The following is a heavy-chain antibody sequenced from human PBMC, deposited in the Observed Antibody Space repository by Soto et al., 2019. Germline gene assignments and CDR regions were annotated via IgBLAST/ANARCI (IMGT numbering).Heavy chain of an antibody. CDR1: GFTFSSHG. CDR3: ARQGMPRGGVASEQVNFDC. V-gene: IGHV3-33*01. J-gene: IGHJ4*02. CDR2: IWYDGSNK. D-gene: IGHD3-10*01. Sequence: QEQLVESGGGVVQPGRSLGLSCAASGFTFSSHGMHWVRQAPGKELEWVAVIWYDGSNKYYADSVKGRFTISRDNSKNTLYLQMNSLRAEDTAVYYCARQGMPRGGVASEQVNFDCWGQGTLVTVSS.